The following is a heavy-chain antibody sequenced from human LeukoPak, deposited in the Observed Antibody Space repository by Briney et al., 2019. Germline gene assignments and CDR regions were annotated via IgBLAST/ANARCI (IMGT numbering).Heavy chain of an antibody. CDR2: ISYDGSNK. J-gene: IGHJ4*02. CDR1: GFTFSSYA. D-gene: IGHD6-19*01. CDR3: ARVSARGYSSGWSFDY. V-gene: IGHV3-30-3*01. Sequence: GGSLRLSCAASGFTFSSYAMHWVRQAPGKGLEWVAVISYDGSNKYYADSVKGRFTISRDNSKNTLYLQMNSLRAEDTAVYYCARVSARGYSSGWSFDYWGQGTLVTVSS.